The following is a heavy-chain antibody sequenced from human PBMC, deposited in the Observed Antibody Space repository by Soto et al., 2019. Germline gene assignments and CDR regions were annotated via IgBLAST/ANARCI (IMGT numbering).Heavy chain of an antibody. CDR3: ARWPIVRGVIIVGDAFDI. CDR1: GGTFSSYT. Sequence: QVQLVQSGAEVKKPGSSVKVSCKASGGTFSSYTISWVRQAPGQGLEWMGRIIPILGIANYAQKFQGRVTITADKSTSTAYMELSSLRSEDTAVYYCARWPIVRGVIIVGDAFDIWGQGTMVTVSS. V-gene: IGHV1-69*02. CDR2: IIPILGIA. D-gene: IGHD3-10*02. J-gene: IGHJ3*02.